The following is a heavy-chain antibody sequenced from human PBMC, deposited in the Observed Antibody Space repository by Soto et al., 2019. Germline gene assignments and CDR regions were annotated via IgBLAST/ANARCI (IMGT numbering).Heavy chain of an antibody. Sequence: EVQLLESGGNLAQPGGSLRLSCAASGFTFSSYAMNWVRQAPGQGPEWVSHISVSYATYYADSVKGRFNVSRDNSKDTLFLLMTGLRAEDTDVYYCAKALHMATSFPFWGQGTLVTVSS. CDR1: GFTFSSYA. CDR2: ISVSYAT. D-gene: IGHD4-4*01. V-gene: IGHV3-23*01. CDR3: AKALHMATSFPF. J-gene: IGHJ4*02.